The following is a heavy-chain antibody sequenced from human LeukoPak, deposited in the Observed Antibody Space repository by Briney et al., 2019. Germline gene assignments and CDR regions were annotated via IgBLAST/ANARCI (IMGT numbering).Heavy chain of an antibody. J-gene: IGHJ4*02. D-gene: IGHD3-16*01. V-gene: IGHV5-51*01. CDR1: GYSFTSYW. Sequence: PGESLKISCKGSGYSFTSYWIGWVRQMPGNGLEWMGIIYPGDSDIRYSPSFQGQVTISVDKSISTAYLQWSSLKASDTAIYYCARPHYYDSIGYYFDSWGQGTLVTVSS. CDR2: IYPGDSDI. CDR3: ARPHYYDSIGYYFDS.